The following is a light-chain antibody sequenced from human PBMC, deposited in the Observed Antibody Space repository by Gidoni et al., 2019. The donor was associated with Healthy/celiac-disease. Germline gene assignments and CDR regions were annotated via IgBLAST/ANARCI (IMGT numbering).Light chain of an antibody. CDR3: AAWDDSLKVV. CDR2: SNN. J-gene: IGLJ3*02. Sequence: QSVLTQPPSASGTPGQRVTIPCSGSSSNIGRNTVNWYQQLPGTAPKLLIYSNNQRPSGVPDRFSGSKSGTSASLAISGLQSEDEADYYCAAWDDSLKVVFGGGTKLTVL. CDR1: SSNIGRNT. V-gene: IGLV1-44*01.